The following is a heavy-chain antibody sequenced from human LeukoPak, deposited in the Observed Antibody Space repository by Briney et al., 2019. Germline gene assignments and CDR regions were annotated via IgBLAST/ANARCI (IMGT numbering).Heavy chain of an antibody. CDR2: IIPMFGTA. J-gene: IGHJ5*02. D-gene: IGHD6-25*01. V-gene: IGHV1-69*05. Sequence: SVKVSCKASGGTFSNYAISWVRQAPGQGLEWLGGIIPMFGTANYAQEFQGRVTITTDEATTTAYMELISLRSEDTAVYYCVRRQALRGRHRAFDPWGQGTLVTVTS. CDR3: VRRQALRGRHRAFDP. CDR1: GGTFSNYA.